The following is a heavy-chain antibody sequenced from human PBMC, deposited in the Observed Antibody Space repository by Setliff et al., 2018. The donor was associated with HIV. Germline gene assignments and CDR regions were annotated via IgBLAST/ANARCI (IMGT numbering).Heavy chain of an antibody. V-gene: IGHV4-39*07. D-gene: IGHD1-26*01. CDR3: AIRSRLGGSSNYFGS. CDR1: GGSIRSTSYY. CDR2: IYYSGST. Sequence: SETLSLTCTVSGGSIRSTSYYWGWIRQPPGKGLEWIGSIYYSGSTYYNPSLKSRVTISVDLSKKQISLKLSSVTAADTAIYYCAIRSRLGGSSNYFGSWGQGALVTVSS. J-gene: IGHJ4*02.